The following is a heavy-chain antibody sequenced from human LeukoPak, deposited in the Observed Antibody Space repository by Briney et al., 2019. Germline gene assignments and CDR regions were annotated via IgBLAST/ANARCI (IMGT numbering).Heavy chain of an antibody. CDR2: IYYSGSI. Sequence: SETLSLTCTVSSGSISSYYWSWIRQPPGKGLEWIGYIYYSGSINYNPSLKSRVTISVDTSKNQFSLKLSSVTAADTAVYYCASGYSYGPLDYWGQGTLVTVSS. J-gene: IGHJ4*02. V-gene: IGHV4-59*01. CDR3: ASGYSYGPLDY. CDR1: SGSISSYY. D-gene: IGHD5-18*01.